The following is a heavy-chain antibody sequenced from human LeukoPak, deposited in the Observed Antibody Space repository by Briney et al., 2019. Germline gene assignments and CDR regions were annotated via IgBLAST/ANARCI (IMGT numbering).Heavy chain of an antibody. D-gene: IGHD3-3*01. CDR3: ARENPTPLTNYDFWSGYASNFDY. CDR1: GGSISSYY. Sequence: SETLSLTCTVSGGSISSYYWSWIRQPPGKGLEWIGYIYYSGSTNYNPSLKSRVTMSVDTSKNQFSLKLSSVTAADTAVYYCARENPTPLTNYDFWSGYASNFDYWGQGTLVTVSS. CDR2: IYYSGST. J-gene: IGHJ4*02. V-gene: IGHV4-59*12.